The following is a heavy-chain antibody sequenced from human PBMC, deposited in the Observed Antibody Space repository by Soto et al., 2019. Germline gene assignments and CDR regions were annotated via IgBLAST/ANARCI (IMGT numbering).Heavy chain of an antibody. J-gene: IGHJ4*02. Sequence: WTWIRQHPGKGLEWFGYIYSRGNTYYSPSLKSRVDMAFDTSNNQFSLRVSCVTAADTAVYYCARALSGSYFVLELWGQGAQVTVSP. CDR3: ARALSGSYFVLEL. V-gene: IGHV4-31*02. D-gene: IGHD3-10*01. CDR2: IYSRGNT.